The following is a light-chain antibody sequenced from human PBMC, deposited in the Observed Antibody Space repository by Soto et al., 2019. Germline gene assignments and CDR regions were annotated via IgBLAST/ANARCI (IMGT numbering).Light chain of an antibody. CDR1: QSISSW. Sequence: DIQMTQSPSTLSASVGDRVTITCRASQSISSWLAWYQQKPGKAPKLLIYKASSLESGVPSRFSGSGSGTEFNLTISSLQPDDFATYYCQQYNSYWTCGQGTKVEIK. CDR3: QQYNSYWT. CDR2: KAS. V-gene: IGKV1-5*03. J-gene: IGKJ1*01.